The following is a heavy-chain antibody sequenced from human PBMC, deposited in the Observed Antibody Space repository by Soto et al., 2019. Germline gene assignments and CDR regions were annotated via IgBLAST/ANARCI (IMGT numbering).Heavy chain of an antibody. D-gene: IGHD3-9*01. V-gene: IGHV4-39*01. J-gene: IGHJ3*02. Sequence: SETLSLTCTVSGGSISSSSYYWGWIRQPPGKGLEWIGSIYYSGSTYYNPSLKSRVTISVDTSKNQFSLKLSSVTAADTAVYCCAKEDRDYDILTGYYTISDAFDIWGQGTMVTVSS. CDR1: GGSISSSSYY. CDR2: IYYSGST. CDR3: AKEDRDYDILTGYYTISDAFDI.